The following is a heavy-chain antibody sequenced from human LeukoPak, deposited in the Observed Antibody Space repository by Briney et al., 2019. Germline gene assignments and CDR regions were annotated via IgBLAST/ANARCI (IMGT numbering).Heavy chain of an antibody. J-gene: IGHJ4*02. Sequence: GGSLRLSCAASGFTFSSYGMHWVRQAPGKGLEWVAVIWYDGSNKYYADSVKGRFTISRDNSKNTLYLQMNSLRAEDTAVYYCARGRAYLKVGATNFDYWGQGTLVTVSS. CDR3: ARGRAYLKVGATNFDY. V-gene: IGHV3-33*01. CDR2: IWYDGSNK. CDR1: GFTFSSYG. D-gene: IGHD1-26*01.